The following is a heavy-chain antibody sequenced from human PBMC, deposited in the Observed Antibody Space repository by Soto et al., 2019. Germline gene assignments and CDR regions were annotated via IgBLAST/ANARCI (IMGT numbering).Heavy chain of an antibody. CDR3: ARERGGSRTMDV. CDR2: IYYSGST. Sequence: SETLSLTCTLSGGSIRSYYWSWIRQPPGKGLEWIGYIYYSGSTNYNPSLKSRVTISVDTSKNQFSLKLGSVTAADTAVYYCARERGGSRTMDVWGQGTTVTVSS. V-gene: IGHV4-59*01. D-gene: IGHD2-15*01. CDR1: GGSIRSYY. J-gene: IGHJ6*02.